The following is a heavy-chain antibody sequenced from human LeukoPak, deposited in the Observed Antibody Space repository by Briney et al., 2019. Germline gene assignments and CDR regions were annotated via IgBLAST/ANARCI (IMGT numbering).Heavy chain of an antibody. CDR1: GGSISSGGHS. J-gene: IGHJ6*02. CDR3: ARINDFWSGPTLDV. V-gene: IGHV4-30-2*01. CDR2: IYHSGSGST. Sequence: SETLSLTCTVSGGSISSGGHSWSWVRQPPGKGLEWIGYIYHSGSGSTYYNPSLKSRVTISIDKSKNQFSLKLNSVTAADTAVYYCARINDFWSGPTLDVWGQGTTVTVSS. D-gene: IGHD3-3*01.